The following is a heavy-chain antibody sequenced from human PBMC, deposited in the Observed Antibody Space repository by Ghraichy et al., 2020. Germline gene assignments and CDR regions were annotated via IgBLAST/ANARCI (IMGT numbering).Heavy chain of an antibody. Sequence: SETLSLTCTVSGGSISSYYWSWIRQPPGKGLEWIGYIYYSGSTNYNPSLKSRVTISVDTSKNQFSLKLSSVTAADTAVYYCARSSAAGDYYYYYGMDVWGQGTTVTVSS. CDR1: GGSISSYY. J-gene: IGHJ6*02. CDR3: ARSSAAGDYYYYYGMDV. CDR2: IYYSGST. D-gene: IGHD6-13*01. V-gene: IGHV4-59*08.